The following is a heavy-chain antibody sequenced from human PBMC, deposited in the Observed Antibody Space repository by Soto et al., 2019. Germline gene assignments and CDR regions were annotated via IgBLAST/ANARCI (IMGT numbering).Heavy chain of an antibody. D-gene: IGHD1-26*01. CDR2: IYYSGST. CDR1: GGSISSYY. Sequence: SETLSLTCTVSGGSISSYYWSWIRQPPGKGLEWIGYIYYSGSTNYNPSLKSRVTISVDTSKNQFSLKLSSVTAADTAVYYCARVGGRVGAISYWGQGTLVTVSS. J-gene: IGHJ4*02. V-gene: IGHV4-59*01. CDR3: ARVGGRVGAISY.